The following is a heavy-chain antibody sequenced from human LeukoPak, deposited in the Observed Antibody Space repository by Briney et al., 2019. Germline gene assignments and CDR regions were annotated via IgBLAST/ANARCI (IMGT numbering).Heavy chain of an antibody. Sequence: GASVKVSCKASGGTFSSYAISWVRQAPGQGLKWMGRIIPILGIANYAQKFQGRVTITADKSMSTAYMELSSLRSEDTAVYYCARHYYDSSGHYGFDYWGQGTLVTVSS. CDR2: IIPILGIA. J-gene: IGHJ4*02. V-gene: IGHV1-69*04. D-gene: IGHD3-22*01. CDR3: ARHYYDSSGHYGFDY. CDR1: GGTFSSYA.